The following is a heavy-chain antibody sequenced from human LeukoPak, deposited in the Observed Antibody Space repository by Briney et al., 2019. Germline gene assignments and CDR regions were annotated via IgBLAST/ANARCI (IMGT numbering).Heavy chain of an antibody. CDR3: AREEGP. CDR1: GGSISSGSYY. CDR2: IYTSGST. V-gene: IGHV4-61*02. J-gene: IGHJ5*02. Sequence: SQTLSLTCTVSGGSISSGSYYWSWIRQPAGKGLEWIGRIYTSGSTNYNPSLKSRVTISVDTSKNQFSLKLSSVTAADTAVYYCAREEGPWGQGTLVTVSS.